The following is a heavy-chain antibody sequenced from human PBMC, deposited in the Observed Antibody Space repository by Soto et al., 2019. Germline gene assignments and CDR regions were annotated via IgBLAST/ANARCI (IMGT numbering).Heavy chain of an antibody. Sequence: TSETLSLTCTVSGGSISSYYWSWIRQPPGKGLEWIGYIYKSGTSNYNPSLQTRVTISIDTSKNQFSLKLSSVTAADTAMYYCARDYYDSSGYYYVSWFDPWGQGTQVTVSS. CDR2: IYKSGTS. CDR1: GGSISSYY. J-gene: IGHJ5*02. CDR3: ARDYYDSSGYYYVSWFDP. D-gene: IGHD3-22*01. V-gene: IGHV4-59*01.